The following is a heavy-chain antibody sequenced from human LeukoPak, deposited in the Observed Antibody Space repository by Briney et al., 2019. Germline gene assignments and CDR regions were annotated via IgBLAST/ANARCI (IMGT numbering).Heavy chain of an antibody. V-gene: IGHV4-4*07. J-gene: IGHJ4*02. Sequence: AETLSLTCTVSGGSISNYFWSWIRQPPGKGLEWIGRIYNSGNTNYNPCLKSRVTMSVDTSKNQFSLNLTSVTAADTAVYYCARESQCTSPGRESAFWGQGTLVTVCS. CDR2: IYNSGNT. CDR1: GGSISNYF. CDR3: ARESQCTSPGRESAF. D-gene: IGHD2-2*01.